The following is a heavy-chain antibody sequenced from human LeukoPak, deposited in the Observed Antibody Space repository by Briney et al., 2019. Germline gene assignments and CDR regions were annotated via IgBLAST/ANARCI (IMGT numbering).Heavy chain of an antibody. V-gene: IGHV2-5*01. CDR1: GFSLSTSGVG. J-gene: IGHJ4*02. Sequence: KESGPTLVKPTQTLTLTCTFSGFSLSTSGVGVCWIRQPPGKALEWLALIYWNDDKRYSPSLKSSLTITKDSSNNQVVRIMSMMDAVDTVTYYGADARAVAGNIFDYWGQGTLVTVSS. CDR3: ADARAVAGNIFDY. D-gene: IGHD6-19*01. CDR2: IYWNDDK.